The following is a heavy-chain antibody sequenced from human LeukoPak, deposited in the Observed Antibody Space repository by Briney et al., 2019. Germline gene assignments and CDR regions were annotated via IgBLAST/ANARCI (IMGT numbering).Heavy chain of an antibody. CDR3: ARFNYDISAFDY. V-gene: IGHV3-66*02. CDR1: GLTHSSNH. CDR2: IYSGGTT. D-gene: IGHD3-22*01. J-gene: IGHJ4*02. Sequence: GGSLRLSCAASGLTHSSNHMSWVRQAPGKGLEWVSVIYSGGTTYYADSVKGRFTISRDNSKSTMDLQMNSLRPEDTAVYYCARFNYDISAFDYWGQGTLVTVSS.